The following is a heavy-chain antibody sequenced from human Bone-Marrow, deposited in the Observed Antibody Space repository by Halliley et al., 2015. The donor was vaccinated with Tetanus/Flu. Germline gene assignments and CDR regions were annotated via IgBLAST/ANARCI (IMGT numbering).Heavy chain of an antibody. V-gene: IGHV3-30*04. D-gene: IGHD6-6*01. J-gene: IGHJ4*02. Sequence: EWVAGIFYDGTKANYTDSVKGRFTISRDNSKNTVYLQMNSLRREDTALYYCARDFAGSSSAYWGQGTLVTVPS. CDR2: IFYDGTKA. CDR3: ARDFAGSSSAY.